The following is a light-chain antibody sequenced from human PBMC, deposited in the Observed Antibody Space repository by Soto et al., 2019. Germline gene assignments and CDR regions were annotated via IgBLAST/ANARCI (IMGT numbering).Light chain of an antibody. V-gene: IGKV1-12*02. CDR3: QQANIFSSIT. J-gene: IGKJ5*01. CDR1: QGISRW. CDR2: AAS. Sequence: DIQMTQSPSSVSASVGDRVTITCRAGQGISRWLAWYQQKPGKAPISLVYAASTLQSGVPSTFSGSGSGTDFTLTISRLQPENFATYYCQQANIFSSITFGQGTGLEIK.